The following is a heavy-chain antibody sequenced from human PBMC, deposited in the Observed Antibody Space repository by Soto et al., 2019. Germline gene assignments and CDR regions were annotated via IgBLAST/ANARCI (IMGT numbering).Heavy chain of an antibody. J-gene: IGHJ6*02. CDR2: IIPIFGTA. V-gene: IGHV1-69*05. D-gene: IGHD5-18*01. Sequence: KVSCKASGGTFSSYAISWVRQAPGQGLEWMGGIIPIFGTANYAQKFQGWVTMTRDTSISTAYMELSRLRSDDTAVYYCARDLGSPAAMADYYYGMDVWGQGTTVTVSS. CDR3: ARDLGSPAAMADYYYGMDV. CDR1: GGTFSSYA.